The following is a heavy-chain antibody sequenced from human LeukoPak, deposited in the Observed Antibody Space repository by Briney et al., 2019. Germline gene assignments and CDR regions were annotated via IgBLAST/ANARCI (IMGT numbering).Heavy chain of an antibody. CDR3: ARVDSYYYMDV. V-gene: IGHV4-39*07. D-gene: IGHD2-15*01. CDR1: GGSISSSNNYY. CDR2: IYYSGST. Sequence: SETLSLTCTVSGGSISSSNNYYWGWIRQPPGKGLEWIGSIYYSGSTYYSPSFKSRVTMSVDTSKNQFSLRLRSVTAADMAVYYCARVDSYYYMDVWGKGTTVTVSS. J-gene: IGHJ6*03.